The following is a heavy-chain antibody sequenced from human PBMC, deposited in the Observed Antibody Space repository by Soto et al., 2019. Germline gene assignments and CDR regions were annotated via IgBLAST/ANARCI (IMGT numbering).Heavy chain of an antibody. V-gene: IGHV3-23*01. CDR3: EKGTQQWLHLYWYFDL. CDR1: GFTLTTYA. Sequence: EVQLLESGGGLAQPGGSLRLSCAASGFTLTTYAMTWVRQAPGKGLEWVSGISGSGAYTYYADSVKGRFTICRDTSENTLYLHLNILRVEDTAFYYCEKGTQQWLHLYWYFDLWGRGILVTVSS. D-gene: IGHD6-19*01. CDR2: ISGSGAYT. J-gene: IGHJ2*01.